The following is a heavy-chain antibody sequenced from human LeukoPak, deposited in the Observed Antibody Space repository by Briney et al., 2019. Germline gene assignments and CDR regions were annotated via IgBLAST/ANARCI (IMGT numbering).Heavy chain of an antibody. CDR3: ARPVVAATTPDTFDI. V-gene: IGHV3-11*04. J-gene: IGHJ3*02. CDR1: GFTFSDYY. D-gene: IGHD2-15*01. Sequence: GGSLRLSCAASGFTFSDYYMSWIRQAPGKGLEWVSYISSGGRTIYYADSVKGRFTMSRDNAKNSLYLQMNSLRAEDTAVYYCARPVVAATTPDTFDIWGQGTMVTVSS. CDR2: ISSGGRTI.